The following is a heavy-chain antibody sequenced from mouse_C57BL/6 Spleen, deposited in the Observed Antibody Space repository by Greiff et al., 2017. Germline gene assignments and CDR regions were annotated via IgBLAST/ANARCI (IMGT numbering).Heavy chain of an antibody. CDR2: ISYDGSN. D-gene: IGHD2-2*01. CDR1: GYSITSGYY. J-gene: IGHJ3*01. Sequence: EVQLQESGPGLVKPSQSLSLTCSVTGYSITSGYYWNWIRQFPGNKLEWMGYISYDGSNNYNPSLKNRISITRDTSKNQFFLKLNSVTTEDTATYYCARGHYGYEKAYWGQGTLVTVSA. CDR3: ARGHYGYEKAY. V-gene: IGHV3-6*01.